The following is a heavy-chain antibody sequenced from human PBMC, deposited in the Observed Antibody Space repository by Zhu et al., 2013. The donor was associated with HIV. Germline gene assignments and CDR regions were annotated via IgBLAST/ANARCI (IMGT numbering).Heavy chain of an antibody. CDR1: GFTFDSYG. V-gene: IGHV1-18*01. Sequence: VQLIQSGGEVKKPGPSVKVSCQTSGFTFDSYGFSWLRQAPGQGPEWMGWISGDNGDTNYAQKLQGRVTMTTDTSTSTAYMELRSLKSDDTAVYYCARDQVPPEGGFHVFDYWGQGTLVTVS. J-gene: IGHJ4*02. D-gene: IGHD5-12*01. CDR2: ISGDNGDT. CDR3: ARDQVPPEGGFHVFDY.